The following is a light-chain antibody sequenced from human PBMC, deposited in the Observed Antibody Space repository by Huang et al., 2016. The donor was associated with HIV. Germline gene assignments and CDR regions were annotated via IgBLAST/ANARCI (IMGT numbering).Light chain of an antibody. Sequence: EIVLTQSPDTLSLSPGERATLSCRASETVSSIYLAWYQQRPGQAPSLLIDGAASRATGIPDRFSGGGSGTDFTLTISRLESEDFAVYYCQQYSGSRLTFGGGTKVEIK. CDR2: GAA. CDR1: ETVSSIY. CDR3: QQYSGSRLT. J-gene: IGKJ4*01. V-gene: IGKV3-20*01.